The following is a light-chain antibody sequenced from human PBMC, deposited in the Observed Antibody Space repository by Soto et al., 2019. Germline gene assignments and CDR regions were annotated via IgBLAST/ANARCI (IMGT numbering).Light chain of an antibody. V-gene: IGKV3-20*01. CDR1: ESVTSSS. J-gene: IGKJ2*01. Sequence: EIVLTQSPGTLSLSPGERATLSCRGSESVTSSSLAWYQQKLGQAPRLLMYGVSIRATGIPDRFRGSGSGTDFTLTISRLEPEDFAVYYCQKYLRSPSTCGQGTKVDIK. CDR3: QKYLRSPST. CDR2: GVS.